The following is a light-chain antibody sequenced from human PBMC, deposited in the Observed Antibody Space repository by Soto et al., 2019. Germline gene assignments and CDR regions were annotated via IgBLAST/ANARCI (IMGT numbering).Light chain of an antibody. V-gene: IGKV3-11*01. Sequence: EIVLTQSPATLSLSPGGGATHSGRARQSITNYLAWYQQKPGQAPRLLIYDVSTRATGIPARFSSSGARTDFTLTIVSLVPEDVAVYYCQQRYNCPQLTFGQGTRLDIK. CDR3: QQRYNCPQLT. J-gene: IGKJ5*01. CDR1: QSITNY. CDR2: DVS.